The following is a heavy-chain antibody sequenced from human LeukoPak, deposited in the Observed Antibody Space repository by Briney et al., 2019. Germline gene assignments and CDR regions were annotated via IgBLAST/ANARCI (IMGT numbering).Heavy chain of an antibody. D-gene: IGHD2-2*02. V-gene: IGHV1-2*02. CDR1: GFTFTDYY. CDR3: AREIYPDKKAKDY. J-gene: IGHJ4*02. CDR2: IHPNSDGT. Sequence: ASVKVSCKTSGFTFTDYYIDWVRQAPGQGPEWLGCIHPNSDGTTSAQMFQGRVTMTRDTSLTTAYMELSRLKSDDTAVYYCAREIYPDKKAKDYWGQGTLVTVSA.